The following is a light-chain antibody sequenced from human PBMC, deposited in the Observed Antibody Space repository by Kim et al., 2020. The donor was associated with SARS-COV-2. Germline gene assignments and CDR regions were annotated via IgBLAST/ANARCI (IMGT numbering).Light chain of an antibody. CDR1: SSNIGSNT. Sequence: GQRVTISCTGSSSNIGSNTVSWYHQLPGTAPKLLISNNNQRPSGVPDRFSGSKSGSSASLAISGLHSEDEADYFCAVWDDSLNGRLFGGGTQLTVL. J-gene: IGLJ3*02. V-gene: IGLV1-44*01. CDR3: AVWDDSLNGRL. CDR2: NNN.